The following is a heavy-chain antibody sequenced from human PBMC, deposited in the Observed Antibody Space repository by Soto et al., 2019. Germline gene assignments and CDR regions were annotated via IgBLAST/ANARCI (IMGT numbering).Heavy chain of an antibody. J-gene: IGHJ6*02. V-gene: IGHV4-4*02. Sequence: SETLSLTCTVSGGSISSSNWWSWVRQPPGKGLEWIGEFYHSGRTNYNPSPKSRVTISVDKSKNQFSLKLSSVTAADTAVYYCAMVQGAVATRRYYYYGMDVWGQGTTVTVSS. D-gene: IGHD5-12*01. CDR3: AMVQGAVATRRYYYYGMDV. CDR2: FYHSGRT. CDR1: GGSISSSNW.